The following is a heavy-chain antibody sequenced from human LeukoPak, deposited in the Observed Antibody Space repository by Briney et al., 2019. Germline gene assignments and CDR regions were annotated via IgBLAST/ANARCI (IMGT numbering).Heavy chain of an antibody. J-gene: IGHJ4*02. CDR2: INPSGGST. CDR1: GYTFTSYY. D-gene: IGHD3-22*01. Sequence: ASVKVSCKASGYTFTSYYMHWVRQAPGQGLEWMGIINPSGGSTSYAQKFQGRVTMTRDMSTSTVYMELSSLRSEDTVVYYCARAVDYYDSSGYYYFDYWGQGTLVTVSS. CDR3: ARAVDYYDSSGYYYFDY. V-gene: IGHV1-46*01.